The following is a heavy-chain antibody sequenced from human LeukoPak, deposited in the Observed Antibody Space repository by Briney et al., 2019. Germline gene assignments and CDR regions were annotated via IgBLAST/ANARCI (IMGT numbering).Heavy chain of an antibody. CDR2: INHSGST. CDR3: ARSRTTIFGVVMPPYFDY. Sequence: SETLSLTCAVYGGSFSGYYWSWIRQPPGKGLGWIGEINHSGSTNYNPSLKSRVTISVDTSKNQFSLKLSSVTAADTAVYYCARSRTTIFGVVMPPYFDYWGQGTLVTVSS. CDR1: GGSFSGYY. J-gene: IGHJ4*02. D-gene: IGHD3-3*01. V-gene: IGHV4-34*01.